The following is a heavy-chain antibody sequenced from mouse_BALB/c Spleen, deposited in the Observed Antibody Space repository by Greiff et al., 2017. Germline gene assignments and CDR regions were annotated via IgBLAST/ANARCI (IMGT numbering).Heavy chain of an antibody. D-gene: IGHD1-3*01. V-gene: IGHV14-1*02. Sequence: VQLQQSGAELVRPGALVKLSCKASGFNIKDYYMHWVKQRPEQGLEWIGWIDPENGNTIYDPKFQGKASITADTSSNTAYLQLSSLTSEDTAVYYCARGGKGPAWFAYWGQGTLVTVSA. J-gene: IGHJ3*01. CDR1: GFNIKDYY. CDR3: ARGGKGPAWFAY. CDR2: IDPENGNT.